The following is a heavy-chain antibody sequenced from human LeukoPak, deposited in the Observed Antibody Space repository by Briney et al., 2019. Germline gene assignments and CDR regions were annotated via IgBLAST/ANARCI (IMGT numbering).Heavy chain of an antibody. V-gene: IGHV3-33*01. D-gene: IGHD6-13*01. J-gene: IGHJ4*02. CDR2: IWFDGSNK. Sequence: GRSLRLSCAASGFTFNSYGMYWVRQAPGKGLEWVAIIWFDGSNKDYADSVKGRFTISRDNSKNTLYLQINSLRVEDTAVYYCARIGSSWSADYWGQGTLVTVSA. CDR1: GFTFNSYG. CDR3: ARIGSSWSADY.